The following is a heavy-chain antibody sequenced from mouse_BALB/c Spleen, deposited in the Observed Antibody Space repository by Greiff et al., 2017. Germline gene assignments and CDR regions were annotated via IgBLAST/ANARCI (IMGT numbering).Heavy chain of an antibody. D-gene: IGHD3-2*01. V-gene: IGHV5-4*02. CDR1: GFTFSDYY. CDR2: ISDGGSYT. J-gene: IGHJ3*01. CDR3: AREETARATVAY. Sequence: EVMLVESGGGLVKPGGSLKLSCAAPGFTFSDYYMYWVRQTPEKRLEWVATISDGGSYTYYPDSVKGRFTISRDNAKNNLYLQMSSLKSEDTAMYYCAREETARATVAYWGQGTLVTVSA.